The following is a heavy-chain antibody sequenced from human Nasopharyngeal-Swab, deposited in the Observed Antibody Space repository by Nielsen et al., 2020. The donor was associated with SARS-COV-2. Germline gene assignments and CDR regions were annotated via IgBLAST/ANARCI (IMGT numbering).Heavy chain of an antibody. Sequence: SETLSLTCTVSGGSISSSSYYWGWIRQPPGKGLEWIGSIYYSGSTYYNPSLKSRVTISIDTSKNQLSLKLSSVTAADTAVYYCASGRVAVAGNFDYWGQGTLVTVSS. CDR3: ASGRVAVAGNFDY. CDR1: GGSISSSSYY. V-gene: IGHV4-39*07. D-gene: IGHD6-13*01. CDR2: IYYSGST. J-gene: IGHJ4*02.